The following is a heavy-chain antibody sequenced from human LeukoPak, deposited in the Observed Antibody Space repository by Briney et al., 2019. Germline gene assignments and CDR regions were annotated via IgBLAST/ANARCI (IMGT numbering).Heavy chain of an antibody. V-gene: IGHV3-9*01. J-gene: IGHJ4*02. CDR3: AKGTXSGXXXALDY. CDR2: ISWNSGSI. Sequence: PGRSLRLSCAASGFTFDDYAMHWVRQAPGKGLEWVSGISWNSGSIGYADSVKGRFTISRDNAKNSLYLQMNSLRAEDTALYYCAKGTXSGXXXALDYWGXGTLVTV. D-gene: IGHD3-22*01. CDR1: GFTFDDYA.